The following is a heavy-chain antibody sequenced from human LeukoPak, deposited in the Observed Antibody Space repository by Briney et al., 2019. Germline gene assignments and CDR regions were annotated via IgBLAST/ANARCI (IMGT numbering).Heavy chain of an antibody. D-gene: IGHD6-19*01. Sequence: GGSLRLSCAASGFTFSSYWMSWVRQAPGKGLEWVANIKQDGSEKYYVDSVKGRFTISRDNAKNSLYLQMNSLRLEDMALYYCAKGGSGWYGSDAFDIWGQGTMVTVSS. CDR2: IKQDGSEK. V-gene: IGHV3-7*03. CDR3: AKGGSGWYGSDAFDI. CDR1: GFTFSSYW. J-gene: IGHJ3*02.